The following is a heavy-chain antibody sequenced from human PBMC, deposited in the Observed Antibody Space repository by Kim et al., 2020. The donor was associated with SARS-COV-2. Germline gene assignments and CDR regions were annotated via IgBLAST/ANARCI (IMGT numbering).Heavy chain of an antibody. V-gene: IGHV4-34*01. CDR2: INHSGST. CDR3: ARVGYMGQKLITMYSSGWYDY. CDR1: GGSFSGYY. D-gene: IGHD6-19*01. J-gene: IGHJ4*02. Sequence: SETLSLTCAVYGGSFSGYYWSWIRQPPGKGLEWIGEINHSGSTNYNPSLKSRVTISVDTSKNQFSLKLSSVTAADTAVYYCARVGYMGQKLITMYSSGWYDYWGQGTLVTVSS.